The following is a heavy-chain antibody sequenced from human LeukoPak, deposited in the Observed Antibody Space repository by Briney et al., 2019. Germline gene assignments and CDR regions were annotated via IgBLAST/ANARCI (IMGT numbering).Heavy chain of an antibody. V-gene: IGHV3-53*01. CDR1: GFTVSSNY. CDR2: IYKNAIT. J-gene: IGHJ4*02. CDR3: ARDTAIVRGIDY. D-gene: IGHD3-10*01. Sequence: GGSLRLSCAASGFTVSSNYMTWVRQAPGKGLEWVSVIYKNAITYYADTVKGRFTISRDNSKNMLYLQMNSLGAEDTAVYYCARDTAIVRGIDYWGQGTLVTVSS.